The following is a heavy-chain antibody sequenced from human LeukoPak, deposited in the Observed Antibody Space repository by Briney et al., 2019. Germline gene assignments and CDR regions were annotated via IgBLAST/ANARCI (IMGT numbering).Heavy chain of an antibody. D-gene: IGHD3-22*01. CDR3: AKDRPNYYGSNGHYYRRDGDY. J-gene: IGHJ4*02. Sequence: PGGSLRLSCAASGFTFSSYAMSWVRQAPGKGLEWVSAIIGNGGGTYYADSVKGRFTISRDNSENMLYLQMNSLRVEDTAVYFCAKDRPNYYGSNGHYYRRDGDYWGQGTLVTVSS. CDR2: IIGNGGGT. CDR1: GFTFSSYA. V-gene: IGHV3-23*01.